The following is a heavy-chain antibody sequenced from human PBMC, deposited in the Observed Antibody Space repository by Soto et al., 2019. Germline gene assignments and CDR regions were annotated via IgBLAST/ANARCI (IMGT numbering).Heavy chain of an antibody. V-gene: IGHV3-30*14. CDR3: ASTSVPIAVPGRLDL. Sequence: LRLSCTASGFAFSPHAIQWVRQAPGKILEWVAVISSDGATKYVADSLKGRFTISRANFESTMSLQMNNLRPEDTAPYYGASTSVPIAVPGRLDLWGTGTLVTVSS. CDR2: ISSDGATK. CDR1: GFAFSPHA. J-gene: IGHJ5*02. D-gene: IGHD1-1*01.